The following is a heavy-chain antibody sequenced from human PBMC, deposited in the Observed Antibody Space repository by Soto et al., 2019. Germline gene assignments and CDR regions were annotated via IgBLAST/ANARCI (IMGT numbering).Heavy chain of an antibody. CDR1: CFSVSNYD. D-gene: IGHD6-13*01. CDR2: ISTTSLTM. V-gene: IGHV3-48*02. Sequence: GGSLRLSCVASCFSVSNYDMDWVREAPRKAPEWIAHISTTSLTMYNAASVKGRFTISRDNVRNSLYLDMKSLRDEDTALYYCARDQTGYSSSWFSPPPDYYYGMDVWGQATTVTGS. CDR3: ARDQTGYSSSWFSPPPDYYYGMDV. J-gene: IGHJ6*02.